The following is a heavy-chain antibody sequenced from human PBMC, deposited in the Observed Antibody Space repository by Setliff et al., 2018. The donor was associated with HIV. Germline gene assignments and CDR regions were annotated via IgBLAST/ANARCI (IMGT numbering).Heavy chain of an antibody. D-gene: IGHD6-6*01. CDR1: GGSISPYY. CDR3: ARNSIGSSSGSLFDY. Sequence: LSLTCTVSGGSISPYYWSWIRQPPGKGLEWIGCLYHSGSTKNNPSLNSRLTISVDTSKNQFSLRLSSVTAADTAVYYCARNSIGSSSGSLFDYWGQGTLVTVSS. J-gene: IGHJ4*02. CDR2: LYHSGST. V-gene: IGHV4-59*08.